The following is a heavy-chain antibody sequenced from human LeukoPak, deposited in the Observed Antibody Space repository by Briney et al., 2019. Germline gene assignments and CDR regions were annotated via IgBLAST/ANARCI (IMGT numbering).Heavy chain of an antibody. CDR1: GGSFSGYY. CDR2: INHSGST. D-gene: IGHD3-22*01. CDR3: ARSMSPYYDSSGYFSY. J-gene: IGHJ4*02. V-gene: IGHV4-34*01. Sequence: SETLSLTCAVSGGSFSGYYWSWIRQPPGKGLEWIGEINHSGSTNYNPSLKSRVTISVATSKNHFSLKLSSVTAADTAVYYCARSMSPYYDSSGYFSYWGQGTLVTVSS.